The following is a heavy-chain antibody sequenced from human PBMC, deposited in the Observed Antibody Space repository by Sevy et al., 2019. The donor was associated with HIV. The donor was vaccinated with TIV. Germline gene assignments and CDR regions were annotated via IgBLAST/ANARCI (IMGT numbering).Heavy chain of an antibody. Sequence: GGSLRLSCAASGFTFSSYAMHWVRQAPGKGLEWVAVISYDGSNKYYADSVKGRFTISRDNSKNTLYLQMNSLRAEDTAVYYCARDAGGYSCGWYVYWGQGTLVTVSS. CDR3: ARDAGGYSCGWYVY. V-gene: IGHV3-30-3*01. D-gene: IGHD6-19*01. J-gene: IGHJ4*02. CDR2: ISYDGSNK. CDR1: GFTFSSYA.